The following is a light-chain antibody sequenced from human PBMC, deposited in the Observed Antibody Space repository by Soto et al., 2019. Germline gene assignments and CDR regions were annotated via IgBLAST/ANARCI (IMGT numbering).Light chain of an antibody. CDR3: QQHGSSPIT. Sequence: EIVLTQSPVTLSLSPGERATLSCRASQSVSFYLAWYQQKPGQAPRLLVYGAYSRATGIPDRFSGSGSGTDFTLTISRLEPEDFAVYYCQQHGSSPITFGQGTRLEIK. CDR1: QSVSFY. CDR2: GAY. V-gene: IGKV3-20*01. J-gene: IGKJ5*01.